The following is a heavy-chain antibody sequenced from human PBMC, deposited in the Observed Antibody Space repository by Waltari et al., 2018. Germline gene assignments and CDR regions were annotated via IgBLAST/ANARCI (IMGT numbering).Heavy chain of an antibody. CDR2: IKQDGSEK. J-gene: IGHJ1*01. D-gene: IGHD6-19*01. V-gene: IGHV3-7*01. CDR1: GFTFSRYW. CDR3: ARVGSGWYLYFQH. Sequence: EVQLVESGGGLVQPGGSLRLACSASGFTFSRYWMSWVRQAPGKGLEWVANIKQDGSEKYYVDSVKGRFTISRDNAKNLLYLQMNSLRAEDTAVYYCARVGSGWYLYFQHWGQGTLVTVSS.